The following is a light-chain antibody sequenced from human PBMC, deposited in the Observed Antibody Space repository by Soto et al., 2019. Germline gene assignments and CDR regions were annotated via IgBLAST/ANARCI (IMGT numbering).Light chain of an antibody. V-gene: IGKV2-28*01. CDR1: QSLLHSNGCNY. CDR2: WGS. Sequence: DLVMTQSPLSLPVTPGEPASISCRSSQSLLHSNGCNYLDWYLQKPGQSPQLLIYWGSNRSSGVPDRCSGSGTSTDFTLKISRVEAGDVGVYYCMLSLQTPPTFGQGTKEQI. CDR3: MLSLQTPPT. J-gene: IGKJ1*01.